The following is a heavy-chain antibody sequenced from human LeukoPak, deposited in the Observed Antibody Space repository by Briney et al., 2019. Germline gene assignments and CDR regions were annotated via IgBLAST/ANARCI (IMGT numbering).Heavy chain of an antibody. CDR2: INHSGST. CDR3: ARVRAYYDYVWGSYRRYYFDY. J-gene: IGHJ4*02. V-gene: IGHV4-34*01. CDR1: GGSFSGYY. D-gene: IGHD3-16*02. Sequence: SEALSLTCAVYGGSFSGYYWSWIRQPPGKGLEWIGEINHSGSTNYNPSLKSRVTISVDTFKNQFSLKLSSVTAADTAVYYCARVRAYYDYVWGSYRRYYFDYWGQGTLVTVSS.